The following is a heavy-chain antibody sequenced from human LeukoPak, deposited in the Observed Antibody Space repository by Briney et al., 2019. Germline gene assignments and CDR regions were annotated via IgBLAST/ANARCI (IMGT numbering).Heavy chain of an antibody. J-gene: IGHJ4*02. V-gene: IGHV3-48*01. CDR1: GFTFSSYS. Sequence: PGGSLRLSCAASGFTFSSYSMNWVRQAPGKGLEWVSYISSSSSTNYYADSAKGRFTISRDNAKNSLYLQMNSLRAEDTAVYYCARTRGVGATRDFDYWGQGTLVTVSS. CDR3: ARTRGVGATRDFDY. CDR2: ISSSSSTN. D-gene: IGHD1-26*01.